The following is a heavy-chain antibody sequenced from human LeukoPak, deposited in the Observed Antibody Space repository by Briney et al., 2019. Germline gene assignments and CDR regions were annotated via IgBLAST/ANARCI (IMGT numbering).Heavy chain of an antibody. J-gene: IGHJ6*02. CDR2: FDPEDGET. CDR3: ARAHWGYDSSEGMDV. CDR1: GYTLTELS. Sequence: ASVKVSCKVSGYTLTELSMHWVQQAPGKGLEWMGGFDPEDGETIYAQKFQGRVTMTEDTSTDTAYMELSSLRSEDTAVYYCARAHWGYDSSEGMDVWGQGTTVTVSS. D-gene: IGHD3-22*01. V-gene: IGHV1-24*01.